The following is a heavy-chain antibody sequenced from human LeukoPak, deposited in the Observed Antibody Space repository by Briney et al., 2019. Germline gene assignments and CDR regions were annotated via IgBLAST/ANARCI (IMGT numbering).Heavy chain of an antibody. V-gene: IGHV4-34*01. J-gene: IGHJ4*02. CDR2: INHSGST. CDR3: ARARTGDPS. Sequence: SETLSLTCAVYGGSFSGCYWSWIRQPPGKGLEWIGEINHSGSTNYNPSLKSRVTISVDTSKNQFSLKLSSVTAADTAVYYCARARTGDPSWGQGTLVTVSS. CDR1: GGSFSGCY. D-gene: IGHD7-27*01.